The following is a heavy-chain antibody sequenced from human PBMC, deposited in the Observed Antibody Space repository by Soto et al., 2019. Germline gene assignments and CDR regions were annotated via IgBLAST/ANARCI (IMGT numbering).Heavy chain of an antibody. CDR1: GGSISSGGYY. Sequence: QVQLQESGPGLVKPSQTLSLTCTVSGGSISSGGYYWSWIRQHPGKGLGWIGYIYYSGSTYYNPSLKSRVTISVDTSKNQFSLKLSSVTAADTAVYYCAREPHPTVTHQPGAFDIWGQGTMVTVSS. CDR2: IYYSGST. CDR3: AREPHPTVTHQPGAFDI. D-gene: IGHD4-17*01. J-gene: IGHJ3*02. V-gene: IGHV4-31*03.